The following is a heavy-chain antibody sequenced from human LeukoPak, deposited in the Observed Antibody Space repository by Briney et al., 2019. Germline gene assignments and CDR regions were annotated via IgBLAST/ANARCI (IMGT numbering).Heavy chain of an antibody. CDR3: ARDYAFWSGYEPTVTFDY. V-gene: IGHV1-18*01. Sequence: GASVKVSCKASGYTFTSYGISWVRQAPGQGLEWMGWISAYNGNTNYAQKLQGRVTMTTDTSTSTAYMELRSLRSDDTAVYYCARDYAFWSGYEPTVTFDYWGQGTLVTISS. CDR1: GYTFTSYG. D-gene: IGHD3-3*01. CDR2: ISAYNGNT. J-gene: IGHJ4*02.